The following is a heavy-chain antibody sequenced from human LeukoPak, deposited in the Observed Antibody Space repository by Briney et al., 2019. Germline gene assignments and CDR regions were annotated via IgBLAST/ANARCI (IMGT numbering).Heavy chain of an antibody. CDR1: GYTFSGTGWY. Sequence: GASVKVSCKASGYTFSGTGWYLYWLRQAPGHGLECMGWIYPYTGATHYAQKFQGRVAMTRDTSISTAYMELSRLRPDDTAVYYCARDGPAQMVDFDYWGQGTLVTVSS. D-gene: IGHD3-10*01. V-gene: IGHV1-2*02. J-gene: IGHJ4*02. CDR3: ARDGPAQMVDFDY. CDR2: IYPYTGAT.